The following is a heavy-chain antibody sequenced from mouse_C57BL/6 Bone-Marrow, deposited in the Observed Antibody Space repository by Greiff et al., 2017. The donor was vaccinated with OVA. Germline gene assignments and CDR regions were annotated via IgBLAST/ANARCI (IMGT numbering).Heavy chain of an antibody. CDR2: ISDGGSYT. CDR1: GFTFSSYA. V-gene: IGHV5-4*01. J-gene: IGHJ2*01. Sequence: EVKLVESGGGLLKPGGSLKLSCAASGFTFSSYAMSWVRQTPEKRLEWVATISDGGSYTYYPDNVKGRFTISRDNAKNNLYLQMSHLKSEDTAMYYCAREGLLPYWGQGTTLTVSS. CDR3: AREGLLPY. D-gene: IGHD2-3*01.